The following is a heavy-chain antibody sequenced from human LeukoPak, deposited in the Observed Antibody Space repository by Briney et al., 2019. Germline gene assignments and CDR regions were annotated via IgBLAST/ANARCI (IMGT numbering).Heavy chain of an antibody. V-gene: IGHV4-31*03. D-gene: IGHD2-21*02. CDR1: GGSISNGGYY. CDR2: IYYSGST. CDR3: ARDRDANWFDP. J-gene: IGHJ5*02. Sequence: PSQTLSLTCTVSGGSISNGGYYWSWIRQHPGKGLEWIGYIYYSGSTYYNPSLKSRVTISVDTSKSQFSLKLSSVTAADTAVYYCARDRDANWFDPWGQGTLVTVSS.